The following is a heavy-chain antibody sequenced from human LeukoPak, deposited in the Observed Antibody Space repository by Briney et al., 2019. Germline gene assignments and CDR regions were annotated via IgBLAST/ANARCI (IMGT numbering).Heavy chain of an antibody. CDR3: VRSLRSADF. CDR2: ISPDGSQT. V-gene: IGHV3-74*01. J-gene: IGHJ4*02. CDR1: GFSLSNYW. Sequence: PGGSLRLSCAASGFSLSNYWMHWVRHAPGKGLMWVSQISPDGSQTFYADSVKGRFTISGDNAKNTLFLQMDSLRAEDTALYYCVRSLRSADFWGQGTLVTVSS.